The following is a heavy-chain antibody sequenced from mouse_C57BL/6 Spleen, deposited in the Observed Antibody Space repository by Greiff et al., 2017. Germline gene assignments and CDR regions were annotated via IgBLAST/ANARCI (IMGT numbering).Heavy chain of an antibody. CDR2: ISGGGGNT. CDR1: GFTFSSYT. Sequence: DVQLVESGGGLVKPGGSLKLSCAASGFTFSSYTMSWVRQTPEKRLEWVATISGGGGNTYYPDSVKGRFTISRDNAKNTLYLQMSSLRSEDTALYYCARHDGYYANWYFDVWGTGTTVTVSS. V-gene: IGHV5-9*01. J-gene: IGHJ1*03. CDR3: ARHDGYYANWYFDV. D-gene: IGHD2-3*01.